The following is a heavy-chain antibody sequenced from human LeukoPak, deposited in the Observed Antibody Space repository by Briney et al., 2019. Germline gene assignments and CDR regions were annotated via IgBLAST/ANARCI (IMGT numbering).Heavy chain of an antibody. J-gene: IGHJ4*02. D-gene: IGHD3-22*01. CDR3: AKAAAYYYDTSGEQLDY. CDR1: GFTFSTYG. CDR2: ISYDGSNK. Sequence: HPGRSLRLSCGASGFTFSTYGMPWVRQAPGKGLEWVAFISYDGSNKYSADSVKGRFAISRDNSKNTLFLQMNSLRTEDTAVYYCAKAAAYYYDTSGEQLDYWGQGTLVTVSS. V-gene: IGHV3-30*18.